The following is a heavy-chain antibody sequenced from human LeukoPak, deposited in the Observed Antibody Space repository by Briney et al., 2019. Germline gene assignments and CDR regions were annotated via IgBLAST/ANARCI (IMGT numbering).Heavy chain of an antibody. CDR1: GFTFSSYD. J-gene: IGHJ6*03. Sequence: GSLRLSCAASGFTFSSYDMHWVRQATGKGLEWVSAIGTAGDTYYPGSVKGRFTISRENAKNSLYLQMNSLRAGDTAVYYCARGEPRVDYDFWSGYSAPGNSPTLMDVWGKGTTVTVSS. CDR2: IGTAGDT. CDR3: ARGEPRVDYDFWSGYSAPGNSPTLMDV. V-gene: IGHV3-13*01. D-gene: IGHD3-3*01.